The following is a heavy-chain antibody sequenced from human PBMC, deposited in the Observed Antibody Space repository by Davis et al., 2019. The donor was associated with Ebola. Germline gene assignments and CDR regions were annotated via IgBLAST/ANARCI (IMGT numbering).Heavy chain of an antibody. J-gene: IGHJ3*02. CDR2: ISGSGASI. Sequence: GESLKISCAASGFTFDNFWMSWVRQAPGKGLEWVAAISGSGASIYYADSVKGRFTISRDNAKNSLYLQMNSLRAEDTAVYHCARGGYYDSSGYSHAAFDIWGQGTMVTVSS. V-gene: IGHV3-21*01. D-gene: IGHD3-22*01. CDR1: GFTFDNFW. CDR3: ARGGYYDSSGYSHAAFDI.